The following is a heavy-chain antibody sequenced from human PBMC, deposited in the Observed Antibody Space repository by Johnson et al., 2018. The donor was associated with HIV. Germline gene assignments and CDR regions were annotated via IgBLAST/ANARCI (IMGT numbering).Heavy chain of an antibody. D-gene: IGHD5-18*01. CDR2: ISYDGSDK. V-gene: IGHV3-30*14. CDR3: ARGLIIQLWLQAAFDI. Sequence: QVQLVESGGGVVQPGRSLRLSCAASGFTFSSYAFHWVRQAPAKGLEWVASISYDGSDKYHADSVKGRFTNSRDNYKNTLYLQMNSLRAEDTAVYYYARGLIIQLWLQAAFDIWGQGTMVTVSS. CDR1: GFTFSSYA. J-gene: IGHJ3*02.